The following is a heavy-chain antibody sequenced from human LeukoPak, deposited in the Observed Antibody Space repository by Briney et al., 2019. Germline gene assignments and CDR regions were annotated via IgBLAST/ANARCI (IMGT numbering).Heavy chain of an antibody. CDR1: GGSISSGGSY. D-gene: IGHD6-6*01. CDR3: ARRGSSSDYFDY. J-gene: IGHJ4*02. CDR2: IYYNENT. Sequence: SETLSLTCSVSGGSISSGGSYWSWIRQHPGKGLEWIGHIYYNENTYYNPSLRSRVTMSLDTSKNHFSLSLSSVSAADTAVYYCARRGSSSDYFDYWGQGTLVTVSS. V-gene: IGHV4-31*03.